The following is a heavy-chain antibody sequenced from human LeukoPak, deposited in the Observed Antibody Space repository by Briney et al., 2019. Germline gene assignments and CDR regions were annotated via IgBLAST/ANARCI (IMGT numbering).Heavy chain of an antibody. CDR1: GFTVSSNY. Sequence: GGSLRLSCAASGFTVSSNYMSWVRQAPGKGLEWVSVIYSGGSTYYADSVKARFTISRDNSKNTLYLQMTSLRAEDTAVYYCASVMIGYCSGGSCYDCWGQGTLVTVSS. D-gene: IGHD2-15*01. CDR3: ASVMIGYCSGGSCYDC. J-gene: IGHJ4*02. CDR2: IYSGGST. V-gene: IGHV3-53*01.